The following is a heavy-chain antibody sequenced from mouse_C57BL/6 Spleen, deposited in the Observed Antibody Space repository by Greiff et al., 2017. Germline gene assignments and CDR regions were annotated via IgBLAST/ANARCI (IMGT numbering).Heavy chain of an antibody. J-gene: IGHJ2*01. Sequence: EVKLVESGGGLVKPGGSLKLSCAASGFTFSSYAMSWVRQTPEKRLEWVATISDGGSYTYYPDNVKGRFTISRDNAKNNLYLQMSHLKSEDTAMYYCARDRGSNYVGYYFDYWGQGTTLTVSS. V-gene: IGHV5-4*01. CDR2: ISDGGSYT. D-gene: IGHD2-5*01. CDR3: ARDRGSNYVGYYFDY. CDR1: GFTFSSYA.